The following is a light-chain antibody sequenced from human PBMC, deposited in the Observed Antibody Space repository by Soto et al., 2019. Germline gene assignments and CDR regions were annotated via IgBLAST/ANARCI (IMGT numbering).Light chain of an antibody. CDR2: GAS. CDR3: HQYNNWPPHT. V-gene: IGKV3-15*01. J-gene: IGKJ4*01. Sequence: DIVMTQSPATLSVSPGERATLSCRASQSVSSNLAWYQQKFGQAPRLLIYGASTRATGIPARFSGSGSGTEFTLTISSLQSEDFAVYYCHQYNNWPPHTFGGGTKVEIK. CDR1: QSVSSN.